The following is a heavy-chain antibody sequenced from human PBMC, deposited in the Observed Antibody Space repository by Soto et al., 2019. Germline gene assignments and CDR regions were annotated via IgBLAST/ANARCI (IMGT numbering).Heavy chain of an antibody. D-gene: IGHD6-19*01. CDR1: GFTFSSYA. Sequence: XESLSLSCAASGFTFSSYAMHWVRQAPGKGLEWVAVISYDGSNKYFADSVKGRFTISRDNSKNTLYLQMNSLRGEDTAVYYCARGPSSLTRFDYWAQGTLVTVSS. CDR3: ARGPSSLTRFDY. V-gene: IGHV3-30-3*01. J-gene: IGHJ4*02. CDR2: ISYDGSNK.